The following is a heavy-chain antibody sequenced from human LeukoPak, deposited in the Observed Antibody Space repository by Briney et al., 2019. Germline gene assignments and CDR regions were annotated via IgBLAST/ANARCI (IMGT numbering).Heavy chain of an antibody. V-gene: IGHV3-74*01. Sequence: PGGSLRLSCAASGFTFSSYWMHWVRQAPGKGLAWVSRINSDGSSTSYADSVKGRFTISRDNAKNTLYLQMNSLRAEDTAVYYCARGVGDRYFDWLANLYHDAFDIWGQGTMVTVSS. J-gene: IGHJ3*02. CDR2: INSDGSST. CDR1: GFTFSSYW. CDR3: ARGVGDRYFDWLANLYHDAFDI. D-gene: IGHD3-9*01.